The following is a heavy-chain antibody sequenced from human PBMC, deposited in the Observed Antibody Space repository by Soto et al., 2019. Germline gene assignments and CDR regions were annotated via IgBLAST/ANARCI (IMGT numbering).Heavy chain of an antibody. D-gene: IGHD2-2*01. CDR1: GGSISSGDYY. CDR2: IYYSGST. V-gene: IGHV4-30-4*02. Sequence: SETLSLTCTVSGGSISSGDYYWRWIRQPPGKGLEWIGYIYYSGSTYYNPSLKSRVTISVDTSKNQFSLKLSSVTAADTAVYYCAREGYCSSTSCYEFWFDPWGQGTLVTVSS. J-gene: IGHJ5*02. CDR3: AREGYCSSTSCYEFWFDP.